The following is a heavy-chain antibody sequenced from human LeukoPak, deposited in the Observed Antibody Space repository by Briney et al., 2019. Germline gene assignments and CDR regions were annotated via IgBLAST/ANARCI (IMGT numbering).Heavy chain of an antibody. J-gene: IGHJ6*03. V-gene: IGHV3-30*02. CDR2: IRYDGSNN. CDR3: PTDPVFGVVIIPYYMDV. CDR1: GFTFSSYG. Sequence: TGGSLRLSCAASGFTFSSYGMHGVRQAPGKGLEWGAVIRYDGSNNFSADSVKGRFTISRDNSKDTLYLQMNSLRAEDTAVYYCPTDPVFGVVIIPYYMDVWGKGTTVTASS. D-gene: IGHD3-3*01.